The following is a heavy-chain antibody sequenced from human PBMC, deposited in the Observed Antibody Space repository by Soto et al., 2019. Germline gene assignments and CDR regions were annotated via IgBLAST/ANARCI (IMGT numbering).Heavy chain of an antibody. CDR1: GFTFSSYG. Sequence: PGGSLRLSCAASGFTFSSYGMHWVRQAPGKGLEWVAVISYDRSNKYYADSAKGRFTISRDNSKNTLYLQMNSLRAEDTAVYFCARGLHYYDSSVYYGYWGQGTLVTVLL. J-gene: IGHJ4*02. CDR3: ARGLHYYDSSVYYGY. CDR2: ISYDRSNK. D-gene: IGHD3-22*01. V-gene: IGHV3-30*03.